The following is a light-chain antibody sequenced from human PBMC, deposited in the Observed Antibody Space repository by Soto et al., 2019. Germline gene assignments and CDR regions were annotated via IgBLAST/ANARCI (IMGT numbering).Light chain of an antibody. CDR3: SSYTSSSTL. Sequence: QSVLTQPASVSGSPGQSITISRTGTSSDVGSYNYVSWYQQHPGKAPKLMIYEVSDRPSGISSRFSGSKSGNTASLTISGLQTEDEADYSCSSYTSSSTLFGTGTKVTVL. V-gene: IGLV2-14*01. J-gene: IGLJ1*01. CDR1: SSDVGSYNY. CDR2: EVS.